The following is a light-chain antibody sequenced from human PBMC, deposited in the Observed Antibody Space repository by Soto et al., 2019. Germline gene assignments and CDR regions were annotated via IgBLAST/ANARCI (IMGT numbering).Light chain of an antibody. CDR2: DAS. CDR3: QQYDNLPLT. CDR1: RDITNY. V-gene: IGKV1-33*01. Sequence: DIQMTQSPSSLSASVGDMVTMTCQASRDITNYLNWYQQKTGKAPKLLIYDASNLETGVPSRFSGSGSGTDFTFTIHSLQPEDIAIYYCQQYDNLPLTFGGGTKVDI. J-gene: IGKJ4*01.